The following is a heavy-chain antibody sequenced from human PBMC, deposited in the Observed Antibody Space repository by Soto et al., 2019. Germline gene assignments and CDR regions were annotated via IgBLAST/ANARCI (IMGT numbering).Heavy chain of an antibody. V-gene: IGHV3-53*02. CDR1: GLTVSSNY. Sequence: EVQLVETGGGLIQPGGSLRLSCAASGLTVSSNYMNWVRQAPGKGLEWVSVLYSGGSTHYAGSVKGRFIISRDNSKNTLYLKMNRLRVEGTGVYLWPRDPAGDGGHGFDIWGPGKMVTVSS. CDR3: PRDPAGDGGHGFDI. D-gene: IGHD3-10*01. CDR2: LYSGGST. J-gene: IGHJ3*02.